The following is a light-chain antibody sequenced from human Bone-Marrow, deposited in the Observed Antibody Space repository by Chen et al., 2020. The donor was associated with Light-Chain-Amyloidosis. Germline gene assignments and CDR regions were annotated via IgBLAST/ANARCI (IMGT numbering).Light chain of an antibody. CDR2: AAA. CDR3: QQYDNLPLT. Sequence: DTLMTQSPSALSASVGERVTITCQASHDIDRYLNWYQQKSGRAPTLLIHAAANVEAGVPSRVSGSGSGTDFTFTISGLQPEDVATYFCQQYDNLPLTFGGGTRLEI. CDR1: HDIDRY. J-gene: IGKJ4*01. V-gene: IGKV1-33*01.